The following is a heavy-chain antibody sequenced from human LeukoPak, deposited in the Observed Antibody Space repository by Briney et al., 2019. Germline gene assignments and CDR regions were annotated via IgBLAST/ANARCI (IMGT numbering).Heavy chain of an antibody. CDR2: IYTSGST. CDR3: ARAPRPHFVPFDY. CDR1: GGSISSSSYY. Sequence: PSETLSLTCTVSGGSISSSSYYWGWIRQPAGKGLEWIGRIYTSGSTNYNPSLKSRVTISVDTSKNQFSLKLSSVTAADTAVYYCARAPRPHFVPFDYWGQGTLVTVSS. J-gene: IGHJ4*02. D-gene: IGHD3-3*02. V-gene: IGHV4-61*02.